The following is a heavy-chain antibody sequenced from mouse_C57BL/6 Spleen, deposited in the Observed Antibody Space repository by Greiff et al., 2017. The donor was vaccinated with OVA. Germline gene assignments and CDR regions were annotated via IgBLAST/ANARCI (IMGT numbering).Heavy chain of an antibody. CDR2: FHPYNDDT. D-gene: IGHD1-1*01. Sequence: QVQLQQSGAELVKPGASVKMSCKASGYTFTTYPIEWMKQNHGKSLAWIGNFHPYNDDTKYNEKFKGKATLTVEKSSSTVYLELSRLTSDDSAVYYCARGDYYGSSYWYFDVWGTGTTVTVSS. J-gene: IGHJ1*03. V-gene: IGHV1-47*01. CDR1: GYTFTTYP. CDR3: ARGDYYGSSYWYFDV.